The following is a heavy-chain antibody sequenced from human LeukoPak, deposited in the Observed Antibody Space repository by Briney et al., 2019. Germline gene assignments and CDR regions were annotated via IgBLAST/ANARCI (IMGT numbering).Heavy chain of an antibody. D-gene: IGHD5-24*01. J-gene: IGHJ4*02. CDR1: GFNFDNYA. V-gene: IGHV3-30*04. CDR3: ARPSPPGDGYNPPDY. Sequence: PGGSLRLSCVASGFNFDNYAMHWVRQPLGKRLEWVAVISHDERTKYYADSMKGRITISRDNSKNTVFLQMNNLRTEDTAVYFCARPSPPGDGYNPPDYWGQGTLVTVSS. CDR2: ISHDERTK.